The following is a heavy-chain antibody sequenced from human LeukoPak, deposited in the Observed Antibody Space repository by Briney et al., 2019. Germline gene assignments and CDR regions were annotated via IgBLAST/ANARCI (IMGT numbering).Heavy chain of an antibody. V-gene: IGHV4-34*01. CDR2: INHGGST. CDR1: GGSFSGYY. CDR3: ARGFNVLRYFDWPSRWLDP. J-gene: IGHJ5*02. Sequence: PSETLSLTCAVYGGSFSGYYWSWIRQPPGKGLEWIGEINHGGSTNYNPSLKSRVTISVDTSKNQFSLKLSSVTAADTAVYYCARGFNVLRYFDWPSRWLDPWGQGTLVTVSS. D-gene: IGHD3-9*01.